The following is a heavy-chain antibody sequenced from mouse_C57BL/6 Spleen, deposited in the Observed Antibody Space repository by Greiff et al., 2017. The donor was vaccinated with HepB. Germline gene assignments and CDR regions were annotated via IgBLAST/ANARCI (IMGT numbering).Heavy chain of an antibody. CDR1: GFNIKDDY. CDR3: IFYGTTY. J-gene: IGHJ3*01. CDR2: IDPENGDT. V-gene: IGHV14-4*01. Sequence: EVQLQQSGAELVRPGASVKLSCTASGFNIKDDYMHWVKQRPEQGLEWIGWIDPENGDTEYASKFQGKATITADTSSNTAYLQLSSLTSEDTAVYYCIFYGTTYWGQGTLVTVSA. D-gene: IGHD1-1*01.